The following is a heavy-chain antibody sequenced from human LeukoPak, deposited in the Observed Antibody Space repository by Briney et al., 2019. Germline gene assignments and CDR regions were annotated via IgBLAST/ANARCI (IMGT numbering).Heavy chain of an antibody. V-gene: IGHV4-61*02. CDR1: GGSISSGSYY. D-gene: IGHD5-24*01. J-gene: IGHJ4*02. Sequence: SQTLSLTCTVSGGSISSGSYYWSWIRQPAGKGLEWIGRIYTSGSTNYNPSLKSRVTISVDTSKDQFSLKLSPVTAADTAVYYCARTRVEMAPNFDYWGQGTQVTVSS. CDR2: IYTSGST. CDR3: ARTRVEMAPNFDY.